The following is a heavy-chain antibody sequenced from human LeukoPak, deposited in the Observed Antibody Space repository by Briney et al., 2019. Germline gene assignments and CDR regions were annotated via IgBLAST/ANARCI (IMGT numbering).Heavy chain of an antibody. D-gene: IGHD3-3*01. CDR3: ARVPGRGYLNWFDP. CDR1: GGSFIGYY. V-gene: IGHV4-34*01. CDR2: INHSGST. J-gene: IGHJ5*02. Sequence: SETLSLTCAVYGGSFIGYYWSWIRQPPGKGLEWIGEINHSGSTNYNPSLKSRVTISVDTSKNQFSLKLSSVTAADTAVYYCARVPGRGYLNWFDPWGQGTLVTVSS.